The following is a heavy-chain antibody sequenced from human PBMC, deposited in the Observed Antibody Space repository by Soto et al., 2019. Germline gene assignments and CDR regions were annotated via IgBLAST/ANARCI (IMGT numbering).Heavy chain of an antibody. V-gene: IGHV3-66*01. J-gene: IGHJ4*02. CDR3: ARDIGLLGTFDY. D-gene: IGHD3-16*01. CDR2: IYSGGST. Sequence: EVRLVESGGGLVQPGGSLRLSCAASGFTVSSTYMHWVRQSPGQGLEWVSLIYSGGSTYYADSVKGRFTISRDNSKNTLHLQMNSLRAEDTAVYYCARDIGLLGTFDYWGQGTLVTVSS. CDR1: GFTVSSTY.